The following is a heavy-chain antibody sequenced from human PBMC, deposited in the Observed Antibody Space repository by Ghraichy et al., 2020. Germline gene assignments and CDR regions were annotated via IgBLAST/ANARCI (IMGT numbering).Heavy chain of an antibody. CDR2: IYSSGTT. CDR1: GFSVSSNY. J-gene: IGHJ4*02. D-gene: IGHD3-22*01. CDR3: ARAMYYFDSSGYPAFDY. Sequence: LSLTCAASGFSVSSNYMTWVRQAPGKGLEWVSIIYSSGTTYYADSVKGRFTISRDNSKNSLYLQMNSLRAEDTAVYYCARAMYYFDSSGYPAFDYWGQGTLVTGSS. V-gene: IGHV3-53*01.